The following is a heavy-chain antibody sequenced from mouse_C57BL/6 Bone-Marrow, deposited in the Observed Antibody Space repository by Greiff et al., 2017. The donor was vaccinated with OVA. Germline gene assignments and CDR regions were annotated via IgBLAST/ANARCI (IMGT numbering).Heavy chain of an antibody. CDR2: IDPETSGT. J-gene: IGHJ3*01. CDR1: GYTFTDYE. Sequence: QVQLQQSGAELVRPGASVTLSCKASGYTFTDYEMHWVKQTPVHGLEWIGAIDPETSGTDYNQKFKGKAILTADKSSSTAYLELRSLTSEDSAVCYCTREDGWLGFAYWGQGTLVTVSA. V-gene: IGHV1-15*01. D-gene: IGHD2-3*01. CDR3: TREDGWLGFAY.